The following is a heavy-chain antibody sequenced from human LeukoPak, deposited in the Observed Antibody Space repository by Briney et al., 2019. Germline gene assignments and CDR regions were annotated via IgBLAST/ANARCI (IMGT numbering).Heavy chain of an antibody. CDR1: GFTFSDYA. Sequence: GGSLRLSCAASGFTFSDYAMSWVRQAPGKGLDWVSSISGATANTYYADSVRGRFTISRDNSKDTLYLQTNSLRAEDTAVYYCAKQGSLTPIKESGGEVATMNHWGQGTLVTVSS. D-gene: IGHD5-12*01. CDR3: AKQGSLTPIKESGGEVATMNH. J-gene: IGHJ5*02. CDR2: ISGATANT. V-gene: IGHV3-23*01.